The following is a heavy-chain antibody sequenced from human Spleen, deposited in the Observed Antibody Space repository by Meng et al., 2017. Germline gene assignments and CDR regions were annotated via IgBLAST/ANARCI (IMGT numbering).Heavy chain of an antibody. Sequence: HGQLKQWAAVLLKPSGTLSLTFLVPGGSFSDYYLRWIRQPPGKGLEWIGEINHSGSTNYNPSLESRATISVDTSKNQFSLKLNSVTAADTAIYYCARRRLYDFWSGSTPFDYWGQGTLVTVSS. D-gene: IGHD3-3*01. CDR3: ARRRLYDFWSGSTPFDY. CDR1: GGSFSDYY. J-gene: IGHJ4*02. CDR2: INHSGST. V-gene: IGHV4-34*01.